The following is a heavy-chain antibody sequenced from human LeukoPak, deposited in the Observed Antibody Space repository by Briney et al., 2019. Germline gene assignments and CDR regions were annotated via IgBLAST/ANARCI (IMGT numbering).Heavy chain of an antibody. D-gene: IGHD6-19*01. CDR3: AKDQSGWSLDY. V-gene: IGHV3-30*18. CDR2: ISYDGSNK. J-gene: IGHJ4*02. Sequence: GGALRLSCSASGFTFSSYGMHWVRQAPGKVLEWVAVISYDGSNKYYADSVKGRFTISRDNSKNTLYLQMNSLRAEDTAVYYCAKDQSGWSLDYWGQGTLVTVSS. CDR1: GFTFSSYG.